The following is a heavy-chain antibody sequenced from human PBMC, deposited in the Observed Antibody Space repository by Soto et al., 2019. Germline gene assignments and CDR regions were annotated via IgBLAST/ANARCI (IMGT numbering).Heavy chain of an antibody. CDR3: VGAGGGYYFDY. D-gene: IGHD2-8*02. CDR2: IIPIFGTA. V-gene: IGHV1-69*13. J-gene: IGHJ4*02. CDR1: GCTYSSYA. Sequence: ASVKVSCKASGCTYSSYAISWVRQAPGQGLEWMGGIIPIFGTANYAQKFQGRVTITADEYTSTAYMELSSLRSEDTAVYYCVGAGGGYYFDYWGQGTPVTLLS.